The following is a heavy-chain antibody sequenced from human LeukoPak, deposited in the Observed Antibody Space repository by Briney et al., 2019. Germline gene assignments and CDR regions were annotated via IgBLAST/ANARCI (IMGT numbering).Heavy chain of an antibody. D-gene: IGHD6-19*01. V-gene: IGHV3-23*01. CDR3: AKRASALAGFQYFDS. J-gene: IGHJ4*02. Sequence: PGGSLRLSHAASGFTLRSYDLSWVRQAPGKGLEWVSGITGSGGSTYYADSVKGRFTISRDNSKNTLYLQMNILRPEDTAIYYCAKRASALAGFQYFDSWSQGTLVSVSS. CDR1: GFTLRSYD. CDR2: ITGSGGST.